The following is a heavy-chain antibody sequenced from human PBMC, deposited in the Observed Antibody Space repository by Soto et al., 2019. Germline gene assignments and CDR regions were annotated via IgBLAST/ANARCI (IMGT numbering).Heavy chain of an antibody. CDR1: GYSFGSYG. CDR3: ARGGYYDSSGARNYHYYGMEV. CDR2: ISPYNDDT. Sequence: ASVKVSCKASGYSFGSYGITWVRQAPGQGLEWLGWISPYNDDTKYAQRLQGRVTMTTDTSTRTAYMDIRGLRSDDTAIYYCARGGYYDSSGARNYHYYGMEVWGQGTTVTVSS. D-gene: IGHD3-22*01. J-gene: IGHJ6*02. V-gene: IGHV1-18*01.